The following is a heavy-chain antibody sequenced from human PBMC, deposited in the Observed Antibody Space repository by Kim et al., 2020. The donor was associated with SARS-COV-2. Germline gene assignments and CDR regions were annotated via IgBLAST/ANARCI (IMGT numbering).Heavy chain of an antibody. J-gene: IGHJ4*02. CDR1: GYTFTSYY. D-gene: IGHD3-3*01. V-gene: IGHV1-46*01. Sequence: ASVKVSCKASGYTFTSYYMHWVRQAPGQGLEWMGIINPSGGSTSYAQKFQGRVTMTRDTSTSTVYMELSSLRSEDTAVYYCARDKGYYDFWSGYYKRGPFDYWGQGTLVTVSS. CDR2: INPSGGST. CDR3: ARDKGYYDFWSGYYKRGPFDY.